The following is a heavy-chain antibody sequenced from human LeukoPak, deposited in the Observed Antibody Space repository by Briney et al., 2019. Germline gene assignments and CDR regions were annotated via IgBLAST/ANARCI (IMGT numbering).Heavy chain of an antibody. D-gene: IGHD2-15*01. J-gene: IGHJ6*03. CDR2: IIPIFGTA. V-gene: IGHV1-69*13. Sequence: SVKVSCKASGGTFSSYAISWVRQAPGQGLEWMGGIIPIFGTANYAQKFQGRVTIPADESTSTAYMELSSLRSEDTAVYYCARVGSIAGAVHYYYYYMDVWGKGTTVTVSS. CDR1: GGTFSSYA. CDR3: ARVGSIAGAVHYYYYYMDV.